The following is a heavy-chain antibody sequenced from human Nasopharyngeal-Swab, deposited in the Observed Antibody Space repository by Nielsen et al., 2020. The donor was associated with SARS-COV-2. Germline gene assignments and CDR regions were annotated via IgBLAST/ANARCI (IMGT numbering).Heavy chain of an antibody. D-gene: IGHD2-2*01. CDR1: GYSFTGYY. CDR3: ATSQLEPAAMTFVDY. V-gene: IGHV1-8*02. Sequence: ASVKVSCKASGYSFTGYYMHWVRQAPGQGLEWMGWMNPNSGNTGYAQKFQGRVTMTRNTSISTAYMELSSLRSEDTAVYYCATSQLEPAAMTFVDYWGQGTLVTVSS. CDR2: MNPNSGNT. J-gene: IGHJ4*02.